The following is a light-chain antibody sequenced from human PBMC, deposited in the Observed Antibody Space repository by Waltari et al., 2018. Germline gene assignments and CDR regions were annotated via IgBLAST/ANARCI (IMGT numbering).Light chain of an antibody. CDR3: QQYFTFPGT. V-gene: IGKV4-1*01. Sequence: DVVLTQSPDSLSVSLGERATINCKSSPSILSSSNNKNFLAWYQHKAGHPPKLLFSWASTRESGVPDRFSASGSGSDFTLTISSLQAEDVAVYFCQQYFTFPGTVGPGTKVDI. CDR2: WAS. J-gene: IGKJ3*01. CDR1: PSILSSSNNKNF.